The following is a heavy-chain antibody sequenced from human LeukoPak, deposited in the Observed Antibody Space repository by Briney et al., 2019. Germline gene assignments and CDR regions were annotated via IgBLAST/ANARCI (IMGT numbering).Heavy chain of an antibody. Sequence: GGSLRLSCAASGFTFSSYAMHWVRQAPGKGLEWVAFIHYDGSNNYYADSVKGRFTISSDNSKITLYLQMNSLRPEDTAVYYCAKAPYYYDSSGYFTDDYWGQGILVTVSS. V-gene: IGHV3-30*02. J-gene: IGHJ4*02. CDR1: GFTFSSYA. CDR3: AKAPYYYDSSGYFTDDY. D-gene: IGHD3-22*01. CDR2: IHYDGSNN.